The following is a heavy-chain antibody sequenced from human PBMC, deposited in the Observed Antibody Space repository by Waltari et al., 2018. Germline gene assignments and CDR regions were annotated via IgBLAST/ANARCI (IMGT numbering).Heavy chain of an antibody. CDR1: GLSCDGEA. CDR3: VKDMGYSGKTGAFDI. V-gene: IGHV3-9*03. Sequence: DVQLVESGGGLVQPGRSLRLSCKASGLSCDGEAISSNSGSIKYADSVKGRFTISRDNDKSTLYLHMNSLRAEDMAVYYCVKDMGYSGKTGAFDIWGQGTMVTVSS. J-gene: IGHJ3*02. D-gene: IGHD1-26*01. CDR2: ISSNSGSI.